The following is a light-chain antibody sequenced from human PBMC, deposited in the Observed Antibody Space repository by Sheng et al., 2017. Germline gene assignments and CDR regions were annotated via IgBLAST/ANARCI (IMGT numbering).Light chain of an antibody. CDR1: QSISSY. CDR3: QQSYSTS. CDR2: AAS. Sequence: DIQMTQSPSSLSAYVGDRVTITCRASQSISSYLNWYQQKPGKAPKLLIYAASSLQSGVPSRFSGSGSGTDFTLTISSLQPEDFATYYCQQSYSTSFGQGTKLEIK. J-gene: IGKJ2*01. V-gene: IGKV1-39*01.